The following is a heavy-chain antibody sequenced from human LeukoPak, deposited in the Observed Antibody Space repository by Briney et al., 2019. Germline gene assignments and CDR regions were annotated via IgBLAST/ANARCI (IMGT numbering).Heavy chain of an antibody. CDR2: ISGRDGIT. V-gene: IGHV3-23*01. Sequence: GGSLRLSCVASGLAFSNYAMSWIRQAPGQGLEWVSGISGRDGITNYADSVKGRFTISRDNSKNTLYLQLNSLRAEDTALYYCAKAAYGSGLWYFAHWGQGILVTVSS. CDR1: GLAFSNYA. J-gene: IGHJ4*02. CDR3: AKAAYGSGLWYFAH. D-gene: IGHD6-19*01.